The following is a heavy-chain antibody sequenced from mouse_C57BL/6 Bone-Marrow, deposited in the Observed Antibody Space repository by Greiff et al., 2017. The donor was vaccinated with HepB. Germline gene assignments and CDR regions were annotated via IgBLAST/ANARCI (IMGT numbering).Heavy chain of an antibody. CDR3: ARRHYYGSSYDYFDY. Sequence: VQLQQSGPELVKPGASVKISCKASGYAFSSSWMNWVKQRPGKGLEWIGRIYPGDGDTNYNGKFKGKAKLTADKSSSTAYMQLSSLTSEDSAVYFCARRHYYGSSYDYFDYWGQGTTLTVSS. J-gene: IGHJ2*01. CDR1: GYAFSSSW. V-gene: IGHV1-82*01. CDR2: IYPGDGDT. D-gene: IGHD1-1*01.